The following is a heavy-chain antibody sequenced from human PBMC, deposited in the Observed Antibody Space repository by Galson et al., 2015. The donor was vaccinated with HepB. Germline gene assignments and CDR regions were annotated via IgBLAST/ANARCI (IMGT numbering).Heavy chain of an antibody. V-gene: IGHV3-23*01. J-gene: IGHJ4*02. D-gene: IGHD3-16*01. CDR3: AKDSGLGGGDY. CDR2: IRGSGTGT. Sequence: LRLSCAASGFTFSVYTMNWVRQAPGKGLEWVSAIRGSGTGTYYADSVKGRFTISRDDSKNTLFLQLNSLRAEDTAIYYCAKDSGLGGGDYWGQGILVTVSS. CDR1: GFTFSVYT.